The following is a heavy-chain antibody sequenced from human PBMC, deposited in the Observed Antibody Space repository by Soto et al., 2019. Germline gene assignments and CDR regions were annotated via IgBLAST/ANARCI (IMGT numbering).Heavy chain of an antibody. CDR1: GFNFKTYS. CDR3: ATLQLGREEIFDS. CDR2: ISETSIAI. D-gene: IGHD1-1*01. V-gene: IGHV3-48*02. J-gene: IGHJ4*02. Sequence: EVQLVESVGGLVQPGGSLRLSCAASGFNFKTYSMNWVRQAPGKGLEWVSYISETSIAIYYRDSVKGRFTISRDNARNTLYLQMNSLRDEDTAVYYCATLQLGREEIFDSWGQGTLVTVSS.